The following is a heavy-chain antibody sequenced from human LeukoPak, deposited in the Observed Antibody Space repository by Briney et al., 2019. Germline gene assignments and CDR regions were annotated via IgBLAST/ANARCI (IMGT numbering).Heavy chain of an antibody. CDR1: GFSFNTYT. CDR3: ARAELGTYCSGNNCFYFDF. V-gene: IGHV3-30-3*01. J-gene: IGHJ4*02. D-gene: IGHD2-15*01. Sequence: GGSLRLSCVASGFSFNTYTMHWVRQAPGKGLEWVALISYDGSNTYYADSVKGRFTISRDISKNTLYLQVNSLRAEDTAVYYCARAELGTYCSGNNCFYFDFWGQGTLVTVSS. CDR2: ISYDGSNT.